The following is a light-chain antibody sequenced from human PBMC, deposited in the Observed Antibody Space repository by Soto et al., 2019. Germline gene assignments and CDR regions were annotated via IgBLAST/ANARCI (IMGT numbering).Light chain of an antibody. CDR2: VAP. CDR3: QQSYSSPRT. J-gene: IGKJ1*01. Sequence: DIQMTQSPSSLSASVGDSVTITCRASQNIETYLNWYQVKPGKAPKLLLSVAPGFQGEVPLYFNGSRSGTDFPLTISRLQPEDFATYHCQQSYSSPRTFGQGTKVEIK. V-gene: IGKV1-39*01. CDR1: QNIETY.